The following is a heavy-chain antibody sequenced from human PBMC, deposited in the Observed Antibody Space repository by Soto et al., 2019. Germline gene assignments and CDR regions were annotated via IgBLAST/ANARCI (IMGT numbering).Heavy chain of an antibody. CDR3: ARDDSNYPGRFGMDV. CDR2: IIPILGTA. Sequence: QVQLVQSGAEVKKAGSSVKVSCNASGGTFSTYGIRWVRQAPGRGLECMGGIIPILGTANYAQKFQGRITITADERTSPAYLELSSLRSEDTAVYYCARDDSNYPGRFGMDVWGQVSTVTVSS. CDR1: GGTFSTYG. J-gene: IGHJ6*02. V-gene: IGHV1-69*01. D-gene: IGHD4-4*01.